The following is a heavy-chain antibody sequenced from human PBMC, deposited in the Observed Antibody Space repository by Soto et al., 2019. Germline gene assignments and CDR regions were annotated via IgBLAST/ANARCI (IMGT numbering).Heavy chain of an antibody. V-gene: IGHV5-51*01. CDR3: ATLGYCSGGSCPKSYFDY. CDR2: IYPGDSDV. D-gene: IGHD2-15*01. CDR1: GYKFTNYW. Sequence: PGESLKISCKTSGYKFTNYWIGWVRQVPGRGLEWMGIIYPGDSDVRYSPSFKGQVTISADKSITTAYLQWRSLKASDTAIYYCATLGYCSGGSCPKSYFDYWGQGVLVTVSS. J-gene: IGHJ4*02.